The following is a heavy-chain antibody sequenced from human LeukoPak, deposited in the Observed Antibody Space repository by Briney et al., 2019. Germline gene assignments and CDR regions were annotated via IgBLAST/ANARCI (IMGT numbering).Heavy chain of an antibody. CDR2: IYYSGST. D-gene: IGHD2-15*01. V-gene: IGHV4-59*01. CDR3: ARGGVYCSGGSCFLDAFDI. Sequence: TSETLSLTCTVSGGSISSYYWSWIRQPPGKGLEWIGYIYYSGSTNYNPSLKSRVTISVDTSKNQFSLKLSSVIAADTAVYYCARGGVYCSGGSCFLDAFDIWGQGTMVTVSS. CDR1: GGSISSYY. J-gene: IGHJ3*02.